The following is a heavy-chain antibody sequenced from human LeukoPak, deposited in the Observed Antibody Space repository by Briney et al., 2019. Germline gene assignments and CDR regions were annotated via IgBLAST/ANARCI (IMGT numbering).Heavy chain of an antibody. CDR1: GFTFSSYA. Sequence: GRSLRLSCAASGFTFSSYAMHWVRQAPGKGLEWVAVISYDGSNKYYADSVKGRFTISRDNSKNTLYLQMNSLRAEDTAVYYCAKVGYSYGYSYFDYWGQGTLVTVSS. CDR3: AKVGYSYGYSYFDY. V-gene: IGHV3-30*04. D-gene: IGHD5-18*01. CDR2: ISYDGSNK. J-gene: IGHJ4*02.